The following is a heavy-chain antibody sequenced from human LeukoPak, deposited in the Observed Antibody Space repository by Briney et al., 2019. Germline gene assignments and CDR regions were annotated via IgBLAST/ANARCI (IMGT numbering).Heavy chain of an antibody. J-gene: IGHJ4*02. Sequence: SETLSLTCTVSGYSISSGYYWSWIRQPPGKGLEWIGYIYYSGSTNYNPSLKSRVTISVDTSKNQFSLKLSSVTAADTAVYYCARRGSGWYYFDYWGQGTLVTVSS. D-gene: IGHD6-19*01. CDR1: GYSISSGYY. V-gene: IGHV4-61*01. CDR2: IYYSGST. CDR3: ARRGSGWYYFDY.